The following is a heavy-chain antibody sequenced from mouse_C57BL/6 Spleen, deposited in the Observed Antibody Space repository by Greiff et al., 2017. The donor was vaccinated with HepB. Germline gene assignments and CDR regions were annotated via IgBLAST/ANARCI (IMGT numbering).Heavy chain of an antibody. CDR1: GFTFSDYG. J-gene: IGHJ4*01. Sequence: DVKLVESGGGLVKPGGSLKLSCAASGFTFSDYGMHWVRQAPEKGLEWVAYISSGSSTIYYADTVKGRFTIARDNAKNTLFLQMTSLRSEDTAMYYCARPRGSGAMDYWGQGTSGTVSS. D-gene: IGHD1-1*01. V-gene: IGHV5-17*01. CDR3: ARPRGSGAMDY. CDR2: ISSGSSTI.